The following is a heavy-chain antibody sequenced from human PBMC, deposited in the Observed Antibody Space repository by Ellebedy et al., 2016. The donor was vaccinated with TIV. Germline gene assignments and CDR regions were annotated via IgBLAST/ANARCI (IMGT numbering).Heavy chain of an antibody. Sequence: GGSLRLXXAASGFTFRDYAMSWVLQAPGKGLEWVSAISGSGTNTYYADSVKGRFTISRDNSKNTLYLQMNSLRAEDTAVYYCAKYSYYDSSGYHDLDYWGQGTLVTVSS. CDR1: GFTFRDYA. CDR3: AKYSYYDSSGYHDLDY. J-gene: IGHJ4*02. V-gene: IGHV3-23*01. D-gene: IGHD3-22*01. CDR2: ISGSGTNT.